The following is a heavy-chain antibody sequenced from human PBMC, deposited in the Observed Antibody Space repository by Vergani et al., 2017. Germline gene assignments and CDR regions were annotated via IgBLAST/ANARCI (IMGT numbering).Heavy chain of an antibody. V-gene: IGHV3-23*04. Sequence: EVQLVESGGGLVQPGGSLRLSCAASGFTFSSYAMSWVRQAPGKGLEWVSAISGSGGSTYYADSVKGRFTISRDNSKNTLYLQMNSLRAEDTAVYYCARDHRDYIWGSYRSRYYFDYWGQGTLVTVSS. CDR2: ISGSGGST. D-gene: IGHD3-16*02. CDR1: GFTFSSYA. J-gene: IGHJ4*02. CDR3: ARDHRDYIWGSYRSRYYFDY.